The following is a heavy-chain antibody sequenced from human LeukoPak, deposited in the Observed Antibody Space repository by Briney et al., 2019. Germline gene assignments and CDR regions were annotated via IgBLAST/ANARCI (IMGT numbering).Heavy chain of an antibody. CDR1: GGSISSYY. CDR2: IYTSGST. CDR3: ARHRDCSSTSCAYYYYYYMDV. J-gene: IGHJ6*03. V-gene: IGHV4-4*09. Sequence: PSETLSLTCTVSGGSISSYYWSWIRQPPGKGLEWIGYIYTSGSTNYNPSLKSRVTISVDTSKNQFSLKLSSVTAADTAVYYCARHRDCSSTSCAYYYYYYMDVWGKGTTVTVSS. D-gene: IGHD2-2*01.